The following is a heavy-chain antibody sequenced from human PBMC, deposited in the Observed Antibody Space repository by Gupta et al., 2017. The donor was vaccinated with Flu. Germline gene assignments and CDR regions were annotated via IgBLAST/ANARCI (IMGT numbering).Heavy chain of an antibody. CDR3: ARETRYYDSSNWFDP. CDR1: SYA. J-gene: IGHJ5*02. Sequence: SYAISWVRQAPGQGLEWMGGIIPIFGTANYAQKFQGRVTITADESTSTAYMELSSLRSEDTAVYYCARETRYYDSSNWFDPWGQGTLVTVSS. V-gene: IGHV1-69*01. D-gene: IGHD3-3*01. CDR2: IIPIFGTA.